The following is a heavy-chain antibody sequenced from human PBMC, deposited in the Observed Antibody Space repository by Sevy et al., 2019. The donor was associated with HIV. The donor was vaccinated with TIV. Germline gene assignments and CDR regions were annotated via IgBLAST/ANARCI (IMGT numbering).Heavy chain of an antibody. CDR1: GFAFSSYD. CDR2: ITSSGTTI. CDR3: VRDLPPSATIVPHFDY. V-gene: IGHV3-48*03. Sequence: GGSLRLSCAASGFAFSSYDMHWVRQAPGKGLEWVLYITSSGTTINYADSVKGRFTISRDNAKNSLYLQMNSLRVEDTAVYYCVRDLPPSATIVPHFDYWGQGTLVTVSS. J-gene: IGHJ4*02. D-gene: IGHD1-26*01.